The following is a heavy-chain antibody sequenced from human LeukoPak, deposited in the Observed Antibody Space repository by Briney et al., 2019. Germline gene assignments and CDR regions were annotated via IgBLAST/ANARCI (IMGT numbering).Heavy chain of an antibody. V-gene: IGHV1-2*02. Sequence: ASVKVSCKASGYTFTGYYLHWVRQAPGQGLEWMGWINPNSGGTNYAQRFQGRVTMTRDTSISTAYMELSRLRSDDTAVYYCARGSRITMVRGVIYWFDPWGQGTLVTVSS. CDR3: ARGSRITMVRGVIYWFDP. J-gene: IGHJ5*02. D-gene: IGHD3-10*01. CDR1: GYTFTGYY. CDR2: INPNSGGT.